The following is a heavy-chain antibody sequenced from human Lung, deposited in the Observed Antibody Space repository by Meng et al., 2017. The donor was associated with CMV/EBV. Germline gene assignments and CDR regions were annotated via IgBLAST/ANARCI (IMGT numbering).Heavy chain of an antibody. CDR2: INNSSSYI. V-gene: IGHV3-21*01. D-gene: IGHD1-26*01. Sequence: GGSLRLSCAASGFTFSTYSMNWVRQAPGKGLEWVSSINNSSSYIYYADSVKGRFTISRDNAKNSLYLQMNSLRAEDTAVYYCASDLIVGTAHFDYWGQGTLVTVSS. CDR3: ASDLIVGTAHFDY. CDR1: GFTFSTYS. J-gene: IGHJ4*02.